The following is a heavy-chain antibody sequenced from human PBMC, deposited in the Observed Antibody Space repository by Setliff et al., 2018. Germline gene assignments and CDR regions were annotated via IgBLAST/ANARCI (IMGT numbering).Heavy chain of an antibody. CDR1: GGTFSSYA. CDR3: ARGFSKFYYYYYYYMDV. J-gene: IGHJ6*03. V-gene: IGHV1-69*13. CDR2: IIPIFGTA. Sequence: SVQVSCKASGGTFSSYAISWVRQAPGQGLEWMGGIIPIFGTANYAQKFQGRVTITADESTSTAYMELSSLRSEDTAVYYCARGFSKFYYYYYYYMDVWGKGTTVTVSS. D-gene: IGHD3-3*01.